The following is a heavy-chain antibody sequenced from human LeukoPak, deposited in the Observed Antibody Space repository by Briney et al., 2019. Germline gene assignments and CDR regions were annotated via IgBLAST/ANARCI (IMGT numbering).Heavy chain of an antibody. J-gene: IGHJ1*01. CDR3: AKDSVAYCGGDCYYEYFQH. CDR1: GFTFSSYG. CDR2: IRFDGSNK. Sequence: GGSLRLSCAASGFTFSSYGMHWVRQAPGKGLEWVTFIRFDGSNKYYADSVKGRFTISRDNSKNTLYLQMNSLRAEDTAVYYCAKDSVAYCGGDCYYEYFQHWGQGTLVTVSS. V-gene: IGHV3-30*02. D-gene: IGHD2-21*02.